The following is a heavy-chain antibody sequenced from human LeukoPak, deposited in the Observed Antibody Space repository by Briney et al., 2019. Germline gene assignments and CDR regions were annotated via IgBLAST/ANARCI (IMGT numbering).Heavy chain of an antibody. Sequence: SETLSLTCTVSGGSISSSYKYWGWVRQPPGRGLEWIGSIYYSGTTYYNPSLKSRVTISVDTSKNQFSLKLSSVTAADTAVYYCARRYSYSSLPDYWGQGTLVTVSS. J-gene: IGHJ4*02. CDR1: GGSISSSYKY. CDR2: IYYSGTT. D-gene: IGHD6-19*01. CDR3: ARRYSYSSLPDY. V-gene: IGHV4-39*01.